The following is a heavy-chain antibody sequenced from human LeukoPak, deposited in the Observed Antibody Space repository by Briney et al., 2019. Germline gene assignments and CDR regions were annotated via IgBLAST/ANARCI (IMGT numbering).Heavy chain of an antibody. V-gene: IGHV3-30-3*01. J-gene: IGHJ4*02. CDR3: ARSTPAYSYGVDY. CDR1: GFTFSSHA. CDR2: MSYDGSNK. D-gene: IGHD5-18*01. Sequence: GGSLRLSCAASGFTFSSHAMHWLRQAPGKGLEWVTLMSYDGSNKYYTDSVKGRFTISRDNSKDTLYLQMNSLRAEDTAVYYCARSTPAYSYGVDYWGQGTLVTVSS.